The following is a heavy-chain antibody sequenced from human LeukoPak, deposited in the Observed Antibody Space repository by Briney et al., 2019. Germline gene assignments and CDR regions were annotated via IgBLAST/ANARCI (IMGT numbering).Heavy chain of an antibody. D-gene: IGHD6-13*01. CDR3: ARVGGIAAVQAYFDY. V-gene: IGHV1-69*04. CDR2: IIPILGIA. Sequence: SVKVSCKASGGTFSSYAISWVRQAPGQGLEWMGRIIPILGIANYAQKFQGRVTITADKSTSTAYMELSSLRSEDTAVYYCARVGGIAAVQAYFDYWGQEPWSPSPQ. J-gene: IGHJ4*01. CDR1: GGTFSSYA.